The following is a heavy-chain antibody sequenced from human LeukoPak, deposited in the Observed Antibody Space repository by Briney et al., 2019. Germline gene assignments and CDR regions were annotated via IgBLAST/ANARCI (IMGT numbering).Heavy chain of an antibody. V-gene: IGHV3-48*04. D-gene: IGHD4-23*01. CDR3: ARGEHGGNSG. CDR2: ISSTSSTI. J-gene: IGHJ4*02. CDR1: GFTFSTYS. Sequence: GGSLRLSCAASGFTFSTYSMNWVRLAPGKGLEWVSYISSTSSTIYYADSVKGRFTISRDNAKNSLYLQMNSLRAEDTAVYYCARGEHGGNSGWGQGTLVTVSS.